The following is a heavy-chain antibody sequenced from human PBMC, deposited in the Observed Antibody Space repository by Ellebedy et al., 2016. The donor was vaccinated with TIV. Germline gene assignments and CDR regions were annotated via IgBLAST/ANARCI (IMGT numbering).Heavy chain of an antibody. D-gene: IGHD6-6*01. Sequence: ASVKVSCKASGGTFSSYAISWVRQAPGQGLEWMGAIIPMSTTTKYAQQFQGRVTISADESTNTAYLELTSLRSEDTALYYCAKRAREYSTSSYMYYFDYWGQGTLVTVSS. CDR3: AKRAREYSTSSYMYYFDY. CDR1: GGTFSSYA. V-gene: IGHV1-69*13. CDR2: IIPMSTTT. J-gene: IGHJ4*02.